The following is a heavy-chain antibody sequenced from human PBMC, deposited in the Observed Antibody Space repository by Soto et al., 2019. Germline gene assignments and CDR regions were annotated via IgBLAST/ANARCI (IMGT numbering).Heavy chain of an antibody. CDR3: ARGERRARDFDY. J-gene: IGHJ4*02. Sequence: SETLSLTCTVSGGSISSYYWSWIRQPPGKGLEWIGYIYCSGSTNYNPSLKSRVTISVDTSKNQFSLKLSSVTAADTAVYYCARGERRARDFDYWGQGTLVTVSS. D-gene: IGHD1-26*01. CDR1: GGSISSYY. CDR2: IYCSGST. V-gene: IGHV4-59*01.